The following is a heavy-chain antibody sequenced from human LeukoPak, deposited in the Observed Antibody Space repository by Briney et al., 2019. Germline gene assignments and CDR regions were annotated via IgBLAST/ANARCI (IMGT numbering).Heavy chain of an antibody. J-gene: IGHJ3*02. V-gene: IGHV3-7*01. Sequence: PGGSLRLSCPARGVTLIPCRLTELHQAPGKGLEWVANIKEDGTVQHFLDSVRGRFTISRDNADTSLYPQTNSLRAEDTAVYNCALDLTPNCESRGSNDTFDICGQRTLVTVSS. CDR2: IKEDGTVQ. CDR3: ALDLTPNCESRGSNDTFDI. D-gene: IGHD3-22*01. CDR1: GVTLIPCR.